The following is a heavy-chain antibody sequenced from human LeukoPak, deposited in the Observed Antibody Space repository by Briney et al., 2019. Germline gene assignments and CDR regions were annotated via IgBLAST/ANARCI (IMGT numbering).Heavy chain of an antibody. D-gene: IGHD3-10*01. CDR1: GFTFSSYG. CDR2: IRYDGSNK. Sequence: GGSLRLSCAASGFTFSSYGLSWVRQAPGKGLEWVAFIRYDGSNKYYADSVKGRFTISRDNSKNTLYLQMNSLRAEDTAVYYCAKESMVRGVLFTYYYYYMDVWGKGTTVTISS. J-gene: IGHJ6*03. V-gene: IGHV3-30*02. CDR3: AKESMVRGVLFTYYYYYMDV.